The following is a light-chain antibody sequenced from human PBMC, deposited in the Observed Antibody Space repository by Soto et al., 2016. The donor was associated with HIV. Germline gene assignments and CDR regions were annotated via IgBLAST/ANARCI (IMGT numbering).Light chain of an antibody. CDR3: QVWDSSSDHVI. Sequence: SYELTQPPSVSVAPGKTATITCGGNNIGSKSVHWYQQKSGQAPVLVVYDDSDRPSGIPERFSGFNSGKTATLTISRVEAGDEADYYCQVWDSSSDHVIFGGGTKLTVL. J-gene: IGLJ2*01. CDR2: DDS. V-gene: IGLV3-21*03. CDR1: NIGSKS.